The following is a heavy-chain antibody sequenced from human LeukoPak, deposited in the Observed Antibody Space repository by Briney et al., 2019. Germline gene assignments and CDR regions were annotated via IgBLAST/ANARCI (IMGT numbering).Heavy chain of an antibody. CDR3: ARAYYDFWSGYDNWFDP. CDR1: GGSFSGYY. J-gene: IGHJ5*02. Sequence: PSETLSHTCAVYGGSFSGYYWSWIRQPPGKGLEWIGEINHSGSTNHNPSLKSRVTISVDTSKNQFSLKLSSVTAADTAVYYCARAYYDFWSGYDNWFDPWGQGTLVTVSS. V-gene: IGHV4-34*01. CDR2: INHSGST. D-gene: IGHD3-3*01.